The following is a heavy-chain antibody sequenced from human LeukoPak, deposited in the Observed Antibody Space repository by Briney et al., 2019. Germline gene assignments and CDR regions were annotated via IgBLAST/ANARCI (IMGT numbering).Heavy chain of an antibody. J-gene: IGHJ5*02. Sequence: GSLRLSCAASGFTFTSHWMTWVRQAPGKGLEWVANIKDEGSEKYYVDSVKGRFTISRDNAKNSLYLQMNSLRVEDTAVYYCARRGWFGELEGNWFDPWGQGTLVTVSS. CDR3: ARRGWFGELEGNWFDP. CDR2: IKDEGSEK. CDR1: GFTFTSHW. V-gene: IGHV3-7*03. D-gene: IGHD3-10*01.